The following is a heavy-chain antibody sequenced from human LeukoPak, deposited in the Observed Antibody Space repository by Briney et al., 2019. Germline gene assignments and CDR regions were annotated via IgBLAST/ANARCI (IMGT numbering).Heavy chain of an antibody. Sequence: SQTLSLTCTGSGVSISSGTYYWSWIRQPAGKGLEWIGRIYTSGSTNYNPSLKSRVTISVDTSKNQFSLRLNSVTAADTAVYYCARGRDGYNFLNRGEYYYFDYWGQGTLVTVSS. CDR1: GVSISSGTYY. D-gene: IGHD5-24*01. J-gene: IGHJ4*02. CDR2: IYTSGST. V-gene: IGHV4-61*02. CDR3: ARGRDGYNFLNRGEYYYFDY.